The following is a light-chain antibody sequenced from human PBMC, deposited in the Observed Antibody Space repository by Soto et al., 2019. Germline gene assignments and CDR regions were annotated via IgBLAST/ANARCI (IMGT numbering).Light chain of an antibody. CDR3: QPTYTTPFT. Sequence: DIQMTQSPSSLSASVGDRVTITCRASQSISSYLSWYEQKPGKAPKRLIYVGSTLQSGVPSRFSGIESGTDFTLTISSVQPEDFAAYFCQPTYTTPFTFGGGTKVDVK. V-gene: IGKV1-39*01. CDR1: QSISSY. J-gene: IGKJ4*01. CDR2: VGS.